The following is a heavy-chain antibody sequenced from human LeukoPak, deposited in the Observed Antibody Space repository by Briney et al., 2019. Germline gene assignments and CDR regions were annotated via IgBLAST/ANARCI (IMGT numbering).Heavy chain of an antibody. V-gene: IGHV3-23*01. Sequence: GGSLRLSCAASGFTLSSYAMSWVRQAPGKGLEWGSFISGSGGSTYYTDSVKGRFTISRDNSKNTLSLQMNSLRADDTAVYYCAKDDPNHLLPWVLWGQGTLVTASS. CDR2: ISGSGGST. J-gene: IGHJ4*02. CDR1: GFTLSSYA. D-gene: IGHD1-14*01. CDR3: AKDDPNHLLPWVL.